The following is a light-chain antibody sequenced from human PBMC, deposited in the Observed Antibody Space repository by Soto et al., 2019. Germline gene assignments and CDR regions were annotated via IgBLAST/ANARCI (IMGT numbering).Light chain of an antibody. V-gene: IGLV2-14*01. Sequence: QSVLTQPASVSGSPGQSITISCPGTSSDVGGYNYVSWYQQHPGKAPKLMIYAVTDRPSGVSSRFSGSKSGNTASLTISGLQAEDEADYYCSSYTSSSTLVGTGTKATVL. J-gene: IGLJ1*01. CDR2: AVT. CDR1: SSDVGGYNY. CDR3: SSYTSSSTL.